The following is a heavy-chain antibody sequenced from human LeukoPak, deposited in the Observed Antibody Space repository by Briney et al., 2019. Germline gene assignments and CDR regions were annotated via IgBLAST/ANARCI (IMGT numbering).Heavy chain of an antibody. CDR1: GDSISSDTYY. CDR2: IYISGNT. Sequence: PSETLSLTCTVSGDSISSDTYYWTWIRQPAGKGPEWIGRIYISGNTNYNPSLKSRVTISVDTSKNQFSLNLNSVTAADTAVYYCAGTRRYCSGGSCYNWFDPWGQGTLVTVSS. D-gene: IGHD2-15*01. J-gene: IGHJ5*02. CDR3: AGTRRYCSGGSCYNWFDP. V-gene: IGHV4-61*02.